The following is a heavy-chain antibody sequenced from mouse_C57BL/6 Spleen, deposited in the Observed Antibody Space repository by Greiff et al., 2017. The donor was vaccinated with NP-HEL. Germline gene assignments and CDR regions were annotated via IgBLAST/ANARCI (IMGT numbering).Heavy chain of an antibody. CDR1: GYTFTSYG. CDR3: AYYSPFAY. CDR2: IYPRSGNT. Sequence: VQLQQSGAELARPGASVKLSCKASGYTFTSYGISWVKQRTGQGLEWIGEIYPRSGNTYYNEKFKGKATLTADKSSSTAYMELRSLTSEDSAVYFCAYYSPFAYWGQGTLVTVSA. D-gene: IGHD2-12*01. J-gene: IGHJ3*01. V-gene: IGHV1-81*01.